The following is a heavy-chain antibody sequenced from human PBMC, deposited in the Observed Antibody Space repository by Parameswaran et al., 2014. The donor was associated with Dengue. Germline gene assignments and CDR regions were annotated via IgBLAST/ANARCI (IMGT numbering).Heavy chain of an antibody. J-gene: IGHJ4*02. D-gene: IGHD5-12*01. Sequence: PGKALEWLALLNWDNYKYYNTSLKTRLTISKDTSKNQVVLTMTNMDPVDTATYYCARIRGYRGEYYFDYWGQGTLVTVSS. CDR2: LNWDNYK. V-gene: IGHV2-70*01. CDR3: ARIRGYRGEYYFDY.